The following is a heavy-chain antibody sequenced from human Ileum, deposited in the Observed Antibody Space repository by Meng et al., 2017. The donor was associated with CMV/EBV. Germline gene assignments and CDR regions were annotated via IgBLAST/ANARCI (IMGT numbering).Heavy chain of an antibody. J-gene: IGHJ6*02. CDR1: FSSYA. CDR3: ARDGGSSSWVHYFYSGMDV. D-gene: IGHD6-13*01. Sequence: FSSYAMHWVRQAPGKGLEWVALITSDGTNKYYADSAKGRFTISRDNSKNTLYLQMNSLRVEDMAVYYCARDGGSSSWVHYFYSGMDVWGQGTTVTVSS. V-gene: IGHV3-30*04. CDR2: ITSDGTNK.